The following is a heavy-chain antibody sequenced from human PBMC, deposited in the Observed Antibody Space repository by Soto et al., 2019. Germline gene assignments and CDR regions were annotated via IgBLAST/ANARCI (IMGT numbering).Heavy chain of an antibody. V-gene: IGHV3-33*01. J-gene: IGHJ4*02. CDR1: GFTFSSYG. D-gene: IGHD6-19*01. CDR3: ARDQQWLVRFYFDF. Sequence: PGGSLRLSCAASGFTFSSYGMHWVRQAPGKGLEWVAVIWYDGSNKYYADSVKGRFTISRDNSENTLYLQMNSLRAEDTAVYYCARDQQWLVRFYFDFWGQGTLVTSPQ. CDR2: IWYDGSNK.